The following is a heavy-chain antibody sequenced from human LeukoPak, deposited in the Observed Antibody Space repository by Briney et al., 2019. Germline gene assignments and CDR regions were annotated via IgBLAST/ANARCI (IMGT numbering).Heavy chain of an antibody. CDR2: IYSGGGT. CDR1: GFTVSSNY. J-gene: IGHJ3*02. V-gene: IGHV3-66*02. D-gene: IGHD2-21*02. Sequence: GGSLRLSCAASGFTVSSNYMSWVRQAPGKGLEWVSVIYSGGGTDYADSVKGRLTISRDNSKNTLYLQMNSLRAEDTAVYYCARAVGVTAIHNAFDIWGQGTMVTVSS. CDR3: ARAVGVTAIHNAFDI.